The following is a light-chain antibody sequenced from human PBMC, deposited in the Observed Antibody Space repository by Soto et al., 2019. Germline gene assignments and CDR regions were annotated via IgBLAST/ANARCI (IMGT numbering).Light chain of an antibody. CDR3: SSYRTSNTRQIV. CDR1: SSDVGGYNY. V-gene: IGLV2-14*03. Sequence: QSALTQPASVSGSPGQSITISCTGTSSDVGGYNYVSWYQHHPGKAPKLMIYDVSNRSSGVSNRFSGSKSGNTASLRISGLQPEDEADYYCSSYRTSNTRQIVCGTGTKVTVL. J-gene: IGLJ1*01. CDR2: DVS.